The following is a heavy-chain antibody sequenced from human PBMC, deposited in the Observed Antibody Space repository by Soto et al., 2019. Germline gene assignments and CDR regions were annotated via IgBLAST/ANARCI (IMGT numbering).Heavy chain of an antibody. Sequence: GGSLRLSCAASGFTFSPYGMHWVRQAPGKGLEWVAVIWYDGSNKYYADSVKGRFTISRDNSKNTLYLQMNSLRAEDTAVYYCARDHCGGDCYSDPYFDYWGQGTLVTVSS. J-gene: IGHJ4*01. CDR3: ARDHCGGDCYSDPYFDY. V-gene: IGHV3-33*01. CDR1: GFTFSPYG. CDR2: IWYDGSNK. D-gene: IGHD2-21*02.